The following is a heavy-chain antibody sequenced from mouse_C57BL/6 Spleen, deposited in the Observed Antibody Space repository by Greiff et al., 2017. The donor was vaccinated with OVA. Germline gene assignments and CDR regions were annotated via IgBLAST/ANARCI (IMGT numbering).Heavy chain of an antibody. CDR2: IYPGDGDT. V-gene: IGHV1-82*01. CDR3: ARSEGLRVFDY. D-gene: IGHD2-4*01. J-gene: IGHJ2*01. Sequence: VQLQQSGPELVKPGASVKISCKASGYAFSSSWMNWVKQRPGKGLEWIGRIYPGDGDTNYNGKFKGKATLTADKSSSTAYMQLSSLTSEDSAVYFCARSEGLRVFDYWGQGTTLTVSS. CDR1: GYAFSSSW.